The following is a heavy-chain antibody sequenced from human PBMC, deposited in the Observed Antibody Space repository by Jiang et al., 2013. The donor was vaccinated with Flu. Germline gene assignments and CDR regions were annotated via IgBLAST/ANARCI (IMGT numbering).Heavy chain of an antibody. D-gene: IGHD4/OR15-4a*01. Sequence: SGAEVKKPGASVKVSCKASGYTFTSYGISWVRQAPGQGLEWMGWISAYNGNTNYAQKLQGRVTMTTDTSTSTAYMELRSLRSDDTAVYYCASAVLTNYYYYGMDVWGQGTTVTVSS. CDR3: ASAVLTNYYYYGMDV. CDR1: GYTFTSYG. V-gene: IGHV1-18*04. CDR2: ISAYNGNT. J-gene: IGHJ6*02.